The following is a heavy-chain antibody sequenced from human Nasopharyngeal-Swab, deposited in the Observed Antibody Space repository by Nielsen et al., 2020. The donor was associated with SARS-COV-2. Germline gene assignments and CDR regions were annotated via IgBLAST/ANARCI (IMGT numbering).Heavy chain of an antibody. CDR2: ISYDGSNK. J-gene: IGHJ5*02. D-gene: IGHD3-22*01. CDR3: AKGLITMIVVGYNWFDP. Sequence: GESLKISCAASGFTFSSYGMHWVRQAPGKGLEWVAVISYDGSNKYYADSVKGRVTISRDNSKNTLYLQMNSLRAEDTAVYYCAKGLITMIVVGYNWFDPWGQGTLVTVSS. CDR1: GFTFSSYG. V-gene: IGHV3-30*18.